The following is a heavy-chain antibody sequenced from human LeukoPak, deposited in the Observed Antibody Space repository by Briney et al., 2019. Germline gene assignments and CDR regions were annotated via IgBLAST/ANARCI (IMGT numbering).Heavy chain of an antibody. D-gene: IGHD5-18*01. CDR2: ISSSSSYI. V-gene: IGHV3-21*01. Sequence: GGSLRLSCAASGFTFSSYSMNWVRQAPGKGLEWVSSISSSSSYIYYADSVKGRFTISRDNAKNSLYLQMNSLRAGDTAVYYCARALREVWSYTAMVTNYDAFDIWGQGTMVTVSS. CDR3: ARALREVWSYTAMVTNYDAFDI. J-gene: IGHJ3*02. CDR1: GFTFSSYS.